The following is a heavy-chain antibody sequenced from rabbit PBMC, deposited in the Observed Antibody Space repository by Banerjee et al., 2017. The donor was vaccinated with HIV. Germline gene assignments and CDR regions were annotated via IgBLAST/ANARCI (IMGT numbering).Heavy chain of an antibody. CDR1: GFDFSSYYH. Sequence: QSLEESGGDLVKPGASLTLTCKASGFDFSSYYHMCWVRQAPGKGPEWIACIYNGGGSTYYASWAKGRFTISKTSSTTVTLQMTSLTAADTATYFCARRHSHKNGYGQLDLWGPGTLVTDS. V-gene: IGHV1S40*01. CDR3: ARRHSHKNGYGQLDL. D-gene: IGHD6-1*01. J-gene: IGHJ6*01. CDR2: IYNGGGST.